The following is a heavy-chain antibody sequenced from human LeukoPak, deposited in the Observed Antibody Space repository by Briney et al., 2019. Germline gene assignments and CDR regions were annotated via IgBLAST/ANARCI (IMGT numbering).Heavy chain of an antibody. CDR2: INPNSGGT. J-gene: IGHJ4*02. Sequence: GASVKVSCKASGYTFTGYYMHWVRQAPGQGLEWMGWINPNSGGTNYAQKFQGRVTMTRDTSISTAYMELSRLRAEDTAVYYCAKDREGASEIDYWGQGTLVTVSS. CDR3: AKDREGASEIDY. CDR1: GYTFTGYY. D-gene: IGHD1-26*01. V-gene: IGHV1-2*02.